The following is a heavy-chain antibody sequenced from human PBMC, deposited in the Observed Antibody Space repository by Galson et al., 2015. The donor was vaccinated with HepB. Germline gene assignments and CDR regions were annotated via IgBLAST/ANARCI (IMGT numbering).Heavy chain of an antibody. CDR3: TTEPLGYCSSTSCYKGRLVDY. D-gene: IGHD2-2*02. V-gene: IGHV3-15*07. Sequence: SLRLSCAASGFTFSNAWMNWVRQAPGKGLEWVGRIKSKTDGGTTDYAAPVKGRFTISRDDSKNTLYLQMNSLKTEDTAVDYCTTEPLGYCSSTSCYKGRLVDYWGQGTLVTVSS. J-gene: IGHJ4*02. CDR1: GFTFSNAW. CDR2: IKSKTDGGTT.